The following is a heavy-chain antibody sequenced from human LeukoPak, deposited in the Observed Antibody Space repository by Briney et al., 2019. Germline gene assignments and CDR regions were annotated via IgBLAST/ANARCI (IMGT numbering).Heavy chain of an antibody. CDR2: MNPNSGNT. CDR1: GYTFTSYD. J-gene: IGHJ6*03. Sequence: GASVKVSCKASGYTFTSYDINWVRQATGQGLEWMGWMNPNSGNTGYAQKFQGRVTITADKSTSTAYMELSSLRSEDTAVYYCARVGERAGFGVLDYYYYMDVWGKGTTVTVSS. CDR3: ARVGERAGFGVLDYYYYMDV. D-gene: IGHD3-10*01. V-gene: IGHV1-8*03.